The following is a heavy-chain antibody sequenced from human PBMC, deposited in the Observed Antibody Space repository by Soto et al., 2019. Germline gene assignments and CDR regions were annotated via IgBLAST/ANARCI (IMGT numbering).Heavy chain of an antibody. CDR1: GGSISSSSYY. CDR2: IYYSGST. J-gene: IGHJ1*01. Sequence: SETLSLTCTVSGGSISSSSYYWGWIRQPPGKGLEWIGSIYYSGSTYYNPSLKSRVTISVDTSKNQFSLKLSSVTAADTAVYYCARNGRGYYYDSSVPLGYFQHWGQGTLVTVSS. CDR3: ARNGRGYYYDSSVPLGYFQH. D-gene: IGHD3-22*01. V-gene: IGHV4-39*01.